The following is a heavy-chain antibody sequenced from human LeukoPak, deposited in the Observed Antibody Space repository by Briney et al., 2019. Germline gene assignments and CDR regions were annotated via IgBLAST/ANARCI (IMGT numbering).Heavy chain of an antibody. V-gene: IGHV3-30*02. CDR3: AKDAILVGGAGYYMDV. J-gene: IGHJ6*03. D-gene: IGHD3-10*01. Sequence: PGGSLSLSCTASGLTSSTYARHWVRQAPGKGLEWLAFIRYDGSNKYYADSVKGRFTISRDNAKNSLYLQMNSLRAEDTALYYCAKDAILVGGAGYYMDVWGKGTTVTVSS. CDR2: IRYDGSNK. CDR1: GLTSSTYA.